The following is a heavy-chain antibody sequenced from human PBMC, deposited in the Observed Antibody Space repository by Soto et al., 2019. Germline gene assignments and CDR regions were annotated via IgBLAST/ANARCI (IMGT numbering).Heavy chain of an antibody. Sequence: ASVKVSCKASGYTFTNFAMHWVRQAPGQRLEWMGWMNAGNGNTKYSQKFQGRVSITKDTSASTAYMELSSLRSEDTAIYYCARGPTSGNDFLSFFDYWGQGSLVTVSS. J-gene: IGHJ4*02. V-gene: IGHV1-3*01. CDR1: GYTFTNFA. CDR2: MNAGNGNT. D-gene: IGHD1-1*01. CDR3: ARGPTSGNDFLSFFDY.